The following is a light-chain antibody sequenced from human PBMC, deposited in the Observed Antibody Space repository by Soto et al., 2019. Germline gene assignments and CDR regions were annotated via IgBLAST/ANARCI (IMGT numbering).Light chain of an antibody. CDR1: SGHNSYA. CDR2: LTSDGSH. CDR3: QTWSTDIRV. J-gene: IGLJ3*02. Sequence: QSVLTQPPSASASLGASVKLTCTLSSGHNSYAIAWHQQQPEKGPRYLMKLTSDGSHSKGDVIPDRFSGSSSGAERYLSITSLQSEDEADYYCQTWSTDIRVFGGGTKLTVL. V-gene: IGLV4-69*01.